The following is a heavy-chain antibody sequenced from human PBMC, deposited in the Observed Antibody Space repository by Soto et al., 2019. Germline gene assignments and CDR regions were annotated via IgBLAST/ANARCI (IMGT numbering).Heavy chain of an antibody. CDR2: IYSGGST. J-gene: IGHJ6*02. CDR3: ARYSYGSYYYYYGMDV. V-gene: IGHV3-66*01. D-gene: IGHD5-18*01. Sequence: PGGSLRLSCAASGFTVSSNYMSWVRQAPGKGLEWVSVIYSGGSTYYADSVKGRFTISRDNSKNTLYLQMNSLRAEDTAVYYCARYSYGSYYYYYGMDVWGQGTTVTVSS. CDR1: GFTVSSNY.